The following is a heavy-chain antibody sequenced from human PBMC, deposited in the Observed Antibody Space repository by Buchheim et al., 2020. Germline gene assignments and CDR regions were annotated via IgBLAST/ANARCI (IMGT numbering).Heavy chain of an antibody. CDR3: ARATPGRGYSYGYSPHYYYYGMDV. D-gene: IGHD5-18*01. J-gene: IGHJ6*02. Sequence: QVQLQESGPGLVKPSETLSLTCTVSGGSISSYYWSWIRQPPGKGLEWIGYIYYSGSTNYNPSLKSRVTISVDTSKNQFSLKLSSVTAADTAVYYCARATPGRGYSYGYSPHYYYYGMDVWGQGTT. CDR2: IYYSGST. CDR1: GGSISSYY. V-gene: IGHV4-59*01.